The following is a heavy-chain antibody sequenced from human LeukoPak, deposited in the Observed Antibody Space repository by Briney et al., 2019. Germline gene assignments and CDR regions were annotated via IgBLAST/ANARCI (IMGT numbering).Heavy chain of an antibody. CDR3: VRGGEIGFDC. Sequence: GGSLRLSCAASGYTFSTSDFHWVRQATGRGLEWVSSIASVGDPYYTYYAGSVKGRFTISRENAKNSLYLQMNSLRAGDTALYYCVRGGEIGFDCWGQGTLVTVSS. J-gene: IGHJ4*02. CDR1: GYTFSTSD. V-gene: IGHV3-13*01. D-gene: IGHD3-16*01. CDR2: IASVGDPYYT.